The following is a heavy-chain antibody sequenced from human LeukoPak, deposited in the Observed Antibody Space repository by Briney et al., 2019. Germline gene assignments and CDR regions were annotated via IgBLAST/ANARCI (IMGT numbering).Heavy chain of an antibody. D-gene: IGHD5-24*01. CDR1: GGSISSYY. CDR2: IYYSGST. V-gene: IGHV4-59*01. CDR3: ARSLGRDGYEY. Sequence: SETLSLTCTVSGGSISSYYWSWVRQPPGKGLEWIGYIYYSGSTNYNPSLKSRVTISVDTSKNQFSLKLSFVTAADTAVYYCARSLGRDGYEYWGQGTLVTVSS. J-gene: IGHJ4*02.